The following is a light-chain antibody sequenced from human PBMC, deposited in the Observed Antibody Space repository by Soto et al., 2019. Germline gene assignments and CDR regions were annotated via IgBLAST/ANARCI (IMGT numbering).Light chain of an antibody. CDR1: SSNIGAGYD. CDR2: GNS. J-gene: IGLJ3*02. Sequence: QSVLTQPPSVSGAPGQRVTISCTGSSSNIGAGYDVHWYQQLPGTAPKLLIYGNSNRPSGVPDRFSGSKSGTSASLAITGPHAVDESYYYCQSYYSSLSGWVFGGGTKLTVL. CDR3: QSYYSSLSGWV. V-gene: IGLV1-40*01.